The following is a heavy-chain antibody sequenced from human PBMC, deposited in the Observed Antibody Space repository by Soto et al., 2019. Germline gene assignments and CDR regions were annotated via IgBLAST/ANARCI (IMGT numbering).Heavy chain of an antibody. CDR3: ARDTRDYYDSSGSHDAFDI. D-gene: IGHD3-22*01. Sequence: ASVEVSCKXSGYTFTSYGISWVRQAPGQGLEWMGWISAYNGNTNYAQKLQGRVTMTTDTSTSTAYMELRSLRSDDTAVYYCARDTRDYYDSSGSHDAFDIWGQGTMVTVSS. V-gene: IGHV1-18*04. CDR1: GYTFTSYG. CDR2: ISAYNGNT. J-gene: IGHJ3*02.